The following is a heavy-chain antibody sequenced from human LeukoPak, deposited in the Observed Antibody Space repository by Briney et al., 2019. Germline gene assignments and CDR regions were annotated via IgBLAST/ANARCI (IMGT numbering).Heavy chain of an antibody. CDR1: GFTVSSNY. CDR3: ARTTIFHRTFDY. V-gene: IGHV3-53*01. CDR2: IYSGGST. J-gene: IGHJ4*02. D-gene: IGHD1-14*01. Sequence: PGGSLRLSRAASGFTVSSNYMSWVRQAPGKGLEWVSVIYSGGSTYYADSVKGRFTISRDNSKNTLYLQMNSLRAEDTAVYYCARTTIFHRTFDYWGQGTLVTVSS.